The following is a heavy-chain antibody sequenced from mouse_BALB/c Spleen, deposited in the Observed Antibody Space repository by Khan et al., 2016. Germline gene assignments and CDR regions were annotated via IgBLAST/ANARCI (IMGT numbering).Heavy chain of an antibody. J-gene: IGHJ4*01. CDR1: GYTFTDYA. CDR2: ISTYNGKT. CDR3: ARKGGLRRGVYAMDD. D-gene: IGHD2-4*01. Sequence: QVRLQQSGPEVGRPGVSVKISCKVSGYTFTDYAMHWVKQSHAKSLEWIGVISTYNGKTNYNQKFKGKATMTVDKSSSTAYMELARLTSEDSAIXFCARKGGLRRGVYAMDDWGQGTSVTVSS. V-gene: IGHV1S137*01.